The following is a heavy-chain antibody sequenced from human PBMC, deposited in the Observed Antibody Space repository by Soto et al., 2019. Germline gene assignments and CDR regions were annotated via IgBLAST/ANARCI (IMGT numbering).Heavy chain of an antibody. CDR1: GFTFSSYG. V-gene: IGHV3-33*01. D-gene: IGHD3-10*01. CDR3: ARDRHYYGSGSADAFDI. CDR2: IWYDGSNK. Sequence: GGSLRLSCAASGFTFSSYGMHWVRQAPGKGLEWVAVIWYDGSNKYYADSVKGRFTISRDNSKNTLYLQMNSLRAEDTAVYYCARDRHYYGSGSADAFDIWGQGTMVTVSS. J-gene: IGHJ3*02.